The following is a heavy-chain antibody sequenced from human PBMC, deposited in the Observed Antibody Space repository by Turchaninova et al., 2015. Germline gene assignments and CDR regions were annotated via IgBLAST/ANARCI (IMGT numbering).Heavy chain of an antibody. J-gene: IGHJ4*02. CDR2: ILPGVGTT. Sequence: QVQVVQSGSEVKKPGASGRISFRASGYTFPQNYLHWGRQSPGQGLEWMGMILPGVGTTSYSQRFQGRVTLTSDTSTSTFYMELSSLKSEDTAIYYCARDNEAFDYWGQGTLVTVSS. D-gene: IGHD1-1*01. CDR3: ARDNEAFDY. V-gene: IGHV1-46*01. CDR1: GYTFPQNY.